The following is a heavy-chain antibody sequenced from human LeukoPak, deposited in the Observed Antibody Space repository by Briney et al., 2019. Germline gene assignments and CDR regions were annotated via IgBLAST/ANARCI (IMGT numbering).Heavy chain of an antibody. J-gene: IGHJ4*02. CDR2: IKDDGSET. CDR1: RFTFSNYW. V-gene: IGHV3-7*01. D-gene: IGHD5-18*01. CDR3: AREPRGYSYGL. Sequence: GGALRLSCAASRFTFSNYWMSWVRQAPGEGLEWVANIKDDGSETYYVASVKGRFTISRDNAKDSLYLQMNGLRAEDTAVYYCAREPRGYSYGLWGRGTLVTVSS.